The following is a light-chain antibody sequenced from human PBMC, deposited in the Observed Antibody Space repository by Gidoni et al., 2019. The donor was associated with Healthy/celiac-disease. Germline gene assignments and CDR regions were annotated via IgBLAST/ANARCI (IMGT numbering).Light chain of an antibody. CDR2: EVS. CDR3: SSYAGSNQYA. J-gene: IGLJ1*01. V-gene: IGLV2-8*01. CDR1: SSDVGGYNY. Sequence: QSALTQPPSASGSPGQSVTISCTGTSSDVGGYNYVSWYQQHPGKAPKLMIYEVSKRPPGVPDRFSGSKSGNTASLTVSGLQAEDEADYYCSSYAGSNQYAFGTGTKVTVL.